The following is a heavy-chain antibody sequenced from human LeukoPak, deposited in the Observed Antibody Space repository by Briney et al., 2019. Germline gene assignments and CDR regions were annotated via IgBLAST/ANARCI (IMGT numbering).Heavy chain of an antibody. CDR3: ARDRNFDWLLSPFDP. J-gene: IGHJ5*02. Sequence: AETLSLTCTVSGGSISSSSYYWGWIRQPPGKGLEWIGSIYYSGSTYYNPSLKSRVTISVDTSKNQFSLELSSVTAADTAVYYCARDRNFDWLLSPFDPWGQGTLVTVSS. V-gene: IGHV4-39*07. CDR2: IYYSGST. CDR1: GGSISSSSYY. D-gene: IGHD3-9*01.